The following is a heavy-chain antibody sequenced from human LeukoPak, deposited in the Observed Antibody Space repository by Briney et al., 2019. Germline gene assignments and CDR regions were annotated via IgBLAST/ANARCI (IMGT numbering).Heavy chain of an antibody. V-gene: IGHV2-26*01. J-gene: IGHJ4*02. Sequence: ESGPVLVKPTETLTLTCTFSGFSLSNDRMGVSWIRQPPGEALEWLAHIFSNDEESYSPSLKSRLTISKDTSKSQVVLTMTNMDPVDTATYYCARIYAGSILTFFDYWGQGTLVAVSS. CDR3: ARIYAGSILTFFDY. D-gene: IGHD3-16*01. CDR1: GFSLSNDRMG. CDR2: IFSNDEE.